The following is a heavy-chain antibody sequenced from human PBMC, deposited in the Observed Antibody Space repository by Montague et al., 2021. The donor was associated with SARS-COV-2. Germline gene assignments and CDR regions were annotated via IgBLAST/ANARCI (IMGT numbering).Heavy chain of an antibody. D-gene: IGHD3-9*01. Sequence: SLSLSCAASGFTFSRYAMSWVRQAPGKGLEWVSAISGSCGSTYYSDSVKVRFTISRDNSKNTLYLQLNSLRAEDTAVYYCAKDWELRYFDWLSHGWFDPWGQGTLVTVSS. CDR1: GFTFSRYA. CDR2: ISGSCGST. V-gene: IGHV3-23*01. CDR3: AKDWELRYFDWLSHGWFDP. J-gene: IGHJ5*02.